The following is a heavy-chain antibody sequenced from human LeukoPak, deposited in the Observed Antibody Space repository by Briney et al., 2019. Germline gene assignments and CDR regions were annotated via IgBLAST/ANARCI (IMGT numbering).Heavy chain of an antibody. CDR1: GFTFSSYS. CDR3: ARARDGDIGY. J-gene: IGHJ4*02. V-gene: IGHV3-21*01. Sequence: GGSLRLSCAASGFTFSSYSMNWVRQAPGKGLEWVSSISASSTYIYYADSVKGRFTISRDNAKNSQYLQMNSLRAEDTAVYYCARARDGDIGYWGQGTLVTVSS. D-gene: IGHD5-24*01. CDR2: ISASSTYI.